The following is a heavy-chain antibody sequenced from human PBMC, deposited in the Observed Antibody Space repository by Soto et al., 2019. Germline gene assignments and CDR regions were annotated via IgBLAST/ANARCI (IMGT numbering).Heavy chain of an antibody. CDR2: INHSGST. CDR1: GGSFSGYY. J-gene: IGHJ4*02. V-gene: IGHV4-34*01. D-gene: IGHD3-10*01. Sequence: QVQLQQWGAGLLKPSETLSLTCAVYGGSFSGYYWSWIRQPPGKGLEWIGEINHSGSTNYNPSLKSRVTISVDTXKNQXSLKLSSVTAADTAVYYCARGVRYGSGSYNYWGQGTLVTVSS. CDR3: ARGVRYGSGSYNY.